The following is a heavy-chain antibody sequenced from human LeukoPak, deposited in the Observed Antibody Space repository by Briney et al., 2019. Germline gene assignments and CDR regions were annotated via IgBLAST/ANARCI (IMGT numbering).Heavy chain of an antibody. D-gene: IGHD3-3*01. CDR2: IGTAGDT. J-gene: IGHJ6*02. CDR3: ARGSYYDFWSGDYYYGMDV. CDR1: GFTFSSYD. V-gene: IGHV3-13*01. Sequence: GGSLRLSCAASGFTFSSYDMHWVRQATGKGLEWVSAIGTAGDTYYPGSVKGRFTISRENAKNSLYLQMNSLRAGDTAVYHCARGSYYDFWSGDYYYGMDVWGQGTTVTVSS.